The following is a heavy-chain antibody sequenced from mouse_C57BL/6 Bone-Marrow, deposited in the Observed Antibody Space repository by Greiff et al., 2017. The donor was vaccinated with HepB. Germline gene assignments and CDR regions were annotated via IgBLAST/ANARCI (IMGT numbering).Heavy chain of an antibody. CDR3: ANMNDYYGLGY. J-gene: IGHJ3*01. CDR2: IWRGGST. D-gene: IGHD1-2*01. CDR1: GFSFTSYG. Sequence: QVQLQQSGPGLVQPSQSLSITCTVSGFSFTSYGVHWVRQSPGKGLEWLGAIWRGGSTDYNAAFMSRLSNTKDNSKSQVFFKMNSLQADDTAIYYCANMNDYYGLGYWGQGTLVTVSA. V-gene: IGHV2-5*01.